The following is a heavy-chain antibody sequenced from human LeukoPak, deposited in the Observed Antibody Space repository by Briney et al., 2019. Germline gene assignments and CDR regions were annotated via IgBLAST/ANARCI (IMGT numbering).Heavy chain of an antibody. D-gene: IGHD6-13*01. CDR2: IYYSGST. CDR3: ARANAGQQLADFDY. CDR1: GGSISSGDYY. Sequence: KASETLSLTCTVSGGSISSGDYYWSWIRQPPGKGLEWIGYIYYSGSTYYNPSLKSRVTMSVDTSKNQFSLKLSSVTAADTAVYYCARANAGQQLADFDYWGQGTLVTVSS. V-gene: IGHV4-30-4*08. J-gene: IGHJ4*02.